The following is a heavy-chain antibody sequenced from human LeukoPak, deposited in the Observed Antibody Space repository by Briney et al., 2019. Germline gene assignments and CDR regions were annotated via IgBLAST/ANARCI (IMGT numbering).Heavy chain of an antibody. Sequence: SGTLSLTCTVSGGSMSSYYWSWIRQPPGKGLEWIGYIYYSGSTKYNPSLKSRVTISVDTSKNQFSLKLSSVTAADTAAYYCARGARAGYNLEPFDYWGQGTLVTVSS. CDR3: ARGARAGYNLEPFDY. CDR2: IYYSGST. CDR1: GGSMSSYY. J-gene: IGHJ4*02. D-gene: IGHD5-24*01. V-gene: IGHV4-59*08.